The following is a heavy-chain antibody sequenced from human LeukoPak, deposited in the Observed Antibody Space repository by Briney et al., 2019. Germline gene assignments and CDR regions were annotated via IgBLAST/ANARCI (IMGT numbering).Heavy chain of an antibody. CDR2: IYYSGST. J-gene: IGHJ4*02. D-gene: IGHD3-22*01. CDR3: ARSYYYDYRQIDY. V-gene: IGHV4-39*01. Sequence: SETLSLTCTVSGDSISTNSYFWGWIRQPPGKGLEWLGSIYYSGSTYYNPSLKSRVTISVDTSKNQFSLNLYSVTAAGTAVFYCARSYYYDYRQIDYWGQGTLVTVSS. CDR1: GDSISTNSYF.